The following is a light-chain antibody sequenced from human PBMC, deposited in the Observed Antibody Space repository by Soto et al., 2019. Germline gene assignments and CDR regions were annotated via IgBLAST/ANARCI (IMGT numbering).Light chain of an antibody. Sequence: QSARTQPASVSGSPGQSITISCTGTSSDVGDYNYVSWYQHHPGKAPKLMIYEVSNRPSGVSNRFSGSKSGNTASLTISGLQAEDEADYYCSSHTMSSALQVFGTGTKLTVL. J-gene: IGLJ1*01. V-gene: IGLV2-14*01. CDR3: SSHTMSSALQV. CDR2: EVS. CDR1: SSDVGDYNY.